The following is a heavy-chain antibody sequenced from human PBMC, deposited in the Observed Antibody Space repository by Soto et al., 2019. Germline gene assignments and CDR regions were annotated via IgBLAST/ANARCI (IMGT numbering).Heavy chain of an antibody. CDR3: ARAAPTIAAQDDY. V-gene: IGHV1-18*01. Sequence: QVQLVQSGAEVKKPGASVKVSCKASGYTFTSYGITWVRQAPGQGLEWMGWISAYNGNTNYAEKLPGRVTMTTDTSPSIAYMELRSLRSDDTALYYCARAAPTIAAQDDYWAQGTLVTVSS. J-gene: IGHJ4*02. D-gene: IGHD6-13*01. CDR2: ISAYNGNT. CDR1: GYTFTSYG.